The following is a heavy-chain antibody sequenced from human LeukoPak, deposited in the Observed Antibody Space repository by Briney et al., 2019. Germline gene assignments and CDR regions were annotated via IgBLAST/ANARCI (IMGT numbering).Heavy chain of an antibody. CDR3: ARDNFGFDY. D-gene: IGHD1-20*01. Sequence: PSETLSLTCAVYGGSFSGYYWSWIRQPPGKGLEWIGEINHSGSTNYNPSLKSRVTISVDTSKNQFSLKLSSVTAADTAAYYCARDNFGFDYWGQGTLVTVSS. CDR2: INHSGST. J-gene: IGHJ4*02. CDR1: GGSFSGYY. V-gene: IGHV4-34*01.